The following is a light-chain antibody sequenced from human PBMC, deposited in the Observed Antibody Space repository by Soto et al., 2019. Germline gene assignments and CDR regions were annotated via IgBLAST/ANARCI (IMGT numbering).Light chain of an antibody. V-gene: IGLV2-14*02. CDR1: ISDVGSYDL. CDR2: QVS. J-gene: IGLJ1*01. CDR3: SSYTTTSNYV. Sequence: QSVLTQPASVSGSPGQSITISCTGSISDVGSYDLVSWYQQHPGKAPKLMIYQVSRRPSGVSNRFFGPKSGNTASLAISGLQPEDEADYYCSSYTTTSNYVFGTGTKVTAL.